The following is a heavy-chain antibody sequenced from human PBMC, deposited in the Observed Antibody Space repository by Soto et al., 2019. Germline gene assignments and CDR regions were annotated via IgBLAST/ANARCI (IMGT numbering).Heavy chain of an antibody. V-gene: IGHV3-21*01. CDR3: VRDDCTSTNDCKCFDY. Sequence: GGSLRLSCAASGFRFSTYSLNWVRQAPGTGLEWVSSIDSNGYIYYAYSLRGRFTVSRDSAKNSLHLQMNSLRAEDTAVYYCVRDDCTSTNDCKCFDYWGQGAQVTVSS. J-gene: IGHJ4*02. CDR1: GFRFSTYS. CDR2: IDSNGYI. D-gene: IGHD2-2*01.